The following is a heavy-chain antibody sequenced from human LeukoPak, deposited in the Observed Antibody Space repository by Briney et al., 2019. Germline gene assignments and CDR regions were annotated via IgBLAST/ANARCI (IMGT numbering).Heavy chain of an antibody. V-gene: IGHV3-30*02. CDR1: RFGFSTYG. CDR2: IRFDGSIK. CDR3: ARAYDSSWHNFDY. Sequence: GGSLRLSCAAPRFGFSTYGMHWVRQAPGKGLDWVAFIRFDGSIKYYAESVRGRFTISRDNSKNTLFLQMNSLRAEDTAVYYCARAYDSSWHNFDYWGQGSLVTVSS. J-gene: IGHJ4*02. D-gene: IGHD6-13*01.